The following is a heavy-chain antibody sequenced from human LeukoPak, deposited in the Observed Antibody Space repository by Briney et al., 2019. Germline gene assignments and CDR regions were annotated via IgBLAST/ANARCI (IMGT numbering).Heavy chain of an antibody. CDR1: GYTHTELS. CDR2: FDPEDGET. CDR3: ATRGYSYGRHFDY. D-gene: IGHD5-18*01. Sequence: ASVKDRCKVSGYTHTELSMHWVRQATGKGLEWMGGFDPEDGETIYAQKFQGRVTMTEDTSTDTAYMELSSLRSEDTAVYYCATRGYSYGRHFDYWGQGTLVTVSS. V-gene: IGHV1-24*01. J-gene: IGHJ4*02.